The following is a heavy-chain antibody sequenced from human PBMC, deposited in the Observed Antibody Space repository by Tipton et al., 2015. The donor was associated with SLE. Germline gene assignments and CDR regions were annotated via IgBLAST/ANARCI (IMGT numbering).Heavy chain of an antibody. V-gene: IGHV4-34*01. CDR3: ARRDYYSKCFDY. Sequence: TLSLTCAVYGGSFSGYYWSWIRQPPGKGLEWIGGIYYSGSTYYNPSLKSRVTISVDTSKNQFSLKLSSVTAADTAVYYCARRDYYSKCFDYWGQGTLVTVSS. J-gene: IGHJ4*02. CDR1: GGSFSGYY. D-gene: IGHD4-11*01. CDR2: IYYSGST.